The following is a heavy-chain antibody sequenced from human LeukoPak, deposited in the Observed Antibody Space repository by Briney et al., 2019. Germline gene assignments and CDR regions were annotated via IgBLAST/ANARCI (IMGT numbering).Heavy chain of an antibody. J-gene: IGHJ4*02. V-gene: IGHV4-4*09. Sequence: SETLSLTCTVSGGSISSYYWSWIRQPPGKGLEWIGYIYTSGSTNYNPSLKSRVTISVDTSKNQFSLKLSSVTAADTAVYYCARHLFNGDWTPFFDYWGQGTLVTVSS. CDR1: GGSISSYY. D-gene: IGHD4-17*01. CDR3: ARHLFNGDWTPFFDY. CDR2: IYTSGST.